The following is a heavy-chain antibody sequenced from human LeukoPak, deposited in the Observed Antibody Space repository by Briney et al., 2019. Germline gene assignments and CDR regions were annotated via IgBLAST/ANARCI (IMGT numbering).Heavy chain of an antibody. D-gene: IGHD5-24*01. CDR2: INPDTGDK. V-gene: IGHV1-8*03. CDR3: ARTTSMAASGYDY. J-gene: IGHJ4*02. Sequence: ASVKVSCKASGYTFTNYHINWVRQASGQGLEWMTWINPDTGDKGYARKFQDRVTITTDTSISTAYMELSSLSSEDTAVYFCARTTSMAASGYDYWGQGTLVSVSS. CDR1: GYTFTNYH.